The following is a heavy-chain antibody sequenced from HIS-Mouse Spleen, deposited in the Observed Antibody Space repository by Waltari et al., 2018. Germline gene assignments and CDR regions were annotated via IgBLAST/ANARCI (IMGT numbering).Heavy chain of an antibody. Sequence: QVQLQESGPGLVKPSETLSLTCTVSGYSISSGYYWGWIRQPPGKGLEWIGSIYHSGSTYYNPSLKSRVTISVDTSKNQFSLKLSSVTAADTAVYYCARLRSTSCHPRYNWFDPWGQGTLVTVSS. CDR2: IYHSGST. CDR1: GYSISSGYY. CDR3: ARLRSTSCHPRYNWFDP. V-gene: IGHV4-38-2*02. D-gene: IGHD2-2*01. J-gene: IGHJ5*02.